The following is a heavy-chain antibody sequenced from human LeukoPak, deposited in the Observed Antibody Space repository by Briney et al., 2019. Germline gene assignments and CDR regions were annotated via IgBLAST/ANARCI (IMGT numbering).Heavy chain of an antibody. V-gene: IGHV3-7*01. Sequence: GGSLRLSCGASGFRFTGYWMSWVRQAPGKGLEWVAKIKEDGSDQYYVDSVKGRFTISRDNAENTLYLQMNSLRAEDTAVYYCAKDRGVHGGLDYWGQGTLVTVSS. CDR1: GFRFTGYW. CDR2: IKEDGSDQ. J-gene: IGHJ4*02. D-gene: IGHD3-10*01. CDR3: AKDRGVHGGLDY.